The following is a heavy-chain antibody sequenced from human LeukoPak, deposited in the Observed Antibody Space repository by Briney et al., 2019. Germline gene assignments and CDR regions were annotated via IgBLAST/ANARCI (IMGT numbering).Heavy chain of an antibody. J-gene: IGHJ4*02. D-gene: IGHD6-19*01. Sequence: GGSLRLSCVASGFSFNNYAMNWVRQAPGKGLEWVSLIIGSSGTTFYADSVKGRFTISRDKSKSTLYLQMNSLRAEDTAVYYCAKVGSSGSYFDYWGQGTLVTVSS. CDR2: IIGSSGTT. CDR3: AKVGSSGSYFDY. CDR1: GFSFNNYA. V-gene: IGHV3-23*01.